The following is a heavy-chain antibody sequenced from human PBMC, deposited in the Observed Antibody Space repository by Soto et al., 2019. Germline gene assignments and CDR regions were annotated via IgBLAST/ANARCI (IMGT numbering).Heavy chain of an antibody. J-gene: IGHJ4*02. CDR3: SRDSVACFDY. D-gene: IGHD6-19*01. CDR1: GYNFTGYY. V-gene: IGHV1-2*02. Sequence: QVQLVQSGAEVKKPGASVKVSCKASGYNFTGYYIHWVRQAPGQGLEWMGWINPNSGGTNYAQKFQGRVNITRDTSISTADMELSRLRSDGTAVYYCSRDSVACFDYWGQGTLATVAT. CDR2: INPNSGGT.